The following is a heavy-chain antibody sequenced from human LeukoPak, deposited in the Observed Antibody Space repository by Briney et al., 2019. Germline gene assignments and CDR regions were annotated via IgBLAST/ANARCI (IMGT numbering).Heavy chain of an antibody. CDR1: GGSISSSSYY. CDR2: IYYSGST. Sequence: PSETLSLTCTVSGGSISSSSYYWGWIRQPPGKGLEWIGSIYYSGSTYYSLSLKSQVTISVDTSKNQFSLKLSSVTAADTAVYYCAKLFDFSIDWGQGTLVTVSS. V-gene: IGHV4-39*01. D-gene: IGHD3-3*01. CDR3: AKLFDFSID. J-gene: IGHJ4*02.